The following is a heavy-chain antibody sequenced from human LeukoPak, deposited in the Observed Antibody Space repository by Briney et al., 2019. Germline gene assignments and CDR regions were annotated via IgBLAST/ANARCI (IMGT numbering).Heavy chain of an antibody. CDR3: VRAFGCYQYYFDY. D-gene: IGHD1-26*01. Sequence: SETLSLTCTVSGGSISSSSYYWGWIRQPPGKGLEWIGSMYYSGNTYYNPSLESRVTMSVDTSNSQFSLKLSSVTAPDTAVYYCVRAFGCYQYYFDYWGQGTLVTVSS. CDR1: GGSISSSSYY. CDR2: MYYSGNT. J-gene: IGHJ4*02. V-gene: IGHV4-39*07.